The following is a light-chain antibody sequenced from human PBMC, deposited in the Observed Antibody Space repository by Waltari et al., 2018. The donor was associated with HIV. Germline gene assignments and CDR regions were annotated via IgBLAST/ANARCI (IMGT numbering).Light chain of an antibody. CDR3: CSYAGSSTYV. V-gene: IGLV2-23*02. CDR1: SSDIGGYRR. J-gene: IGLJ1*01. CDR2: EVS. Sequence: QSALTQPASVSGSPGQSIIISCTGTSSDIGGYRRVLWYQQHPGKAPKLMIYEVSKRPSGVSNRFSGSKSGNTASLTISGLQAEDEVDYYCCSYAGSSTYVFGTGTKVTVL.